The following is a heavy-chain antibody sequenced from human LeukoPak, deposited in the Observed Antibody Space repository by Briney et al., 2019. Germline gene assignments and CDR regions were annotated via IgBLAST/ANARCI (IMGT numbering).Heavy chain of an antibody. CDR1: GGTFSSYA. Sequence: ASVKVSCKASGGTFSSYAISWVRQAPGQGLEWMGGIIPIFGTANYAQKFQGRVTITADKSTSTAYMELSSLRSEDTAVYYCARESYAASSPYYFDYWGQGTLVTVSS. V-gene: IGHV1-69*06. J-gene: IGHJ4*02. CDR2: IIPIFGTA. D-gene: IGHD3-16*01. CDR3: ARESYAASSPYYFDY.